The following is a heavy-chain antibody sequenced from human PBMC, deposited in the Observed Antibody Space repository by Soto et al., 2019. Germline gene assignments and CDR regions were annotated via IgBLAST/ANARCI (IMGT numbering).Heavy chain of an antibody. V-gene: IGHV3-23*01. CDR1: GFTFSSYA. Sequence: EVQLLESGGGLVQPGGSLRLSCAASGFTFSSYAMSWVRQAPGKGLEWVSAISGSGCSTYYADSVKGRFTISRDNSKSTLYLQMNSLRAEDTAVYYCAKGDSARYYYGMDVWGQGTTVTVSS. J-gene: IGHJ6*02. CDR2: ISGSGCST. CDR3: AKGDSARYYYGMDV.